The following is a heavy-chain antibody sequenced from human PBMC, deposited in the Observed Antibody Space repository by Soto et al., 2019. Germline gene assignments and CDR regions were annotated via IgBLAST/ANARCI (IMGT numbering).Heavy chain of an antibody. CDR1: GYTFTSYY. J-gene: IGHJ4*02. Sequence: ASVKVSCKASGYTFTSYYMHWVRQAPGQGLEWMGIINPSGGSTSYAQKFQGRVTMTRDTSTSTVYMELSSLRSEDTAVYYCARRGASYSSSPRYFDYWGQGTLVTVSS. CDR2: INPSGGST. V-gene: IGHV1-46*01. D-gene: IGHD6-6*01. CDR3: ARRGASYSSSPRYFDY.